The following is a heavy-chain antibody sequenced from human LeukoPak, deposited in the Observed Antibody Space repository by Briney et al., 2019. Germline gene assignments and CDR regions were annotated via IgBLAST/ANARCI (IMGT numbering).Heavy chain of an antibody. CDR1: GGTFSSYA. Sequence: GASVKVSCKASGGTFSSYAISWVRQAPGQGLEWMGGIIPIFGTANYAQKFQGRVTITADESTSTAYMELSSLRSEDTAVCYCARVVHRGYYGSGSYYITRFDPWGQGTLVTVSS. D-gene: IGHD3-10*01. J-gene: IGHJ5*02. CDR2: IIPIFGTA. CDR3: ARVVHRGYYGSGSYYITRFDP. V-gene: IGHV1-69*13.